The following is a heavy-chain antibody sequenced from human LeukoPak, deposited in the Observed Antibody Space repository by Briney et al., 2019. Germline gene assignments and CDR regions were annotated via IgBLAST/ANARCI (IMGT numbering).Heavy chain of an antibody. V-gene: IGHV4-59*01. CDR1: GGSISSYY. CDR3: ASMRLGYYSAAPYYMDV. J-gene: IGHJ6*03. CDR2: IYYSGST. Sequence: PSETLSLTCTVSGGSISSYYWSWIRQPPGKGLEWIGYIYYSGSTNYNPSLKSRVTISVDTSKNQFSLKLSSVTAADTAVYYCASMRLGYYSAAPYYMDVWGKGTTVTVSS. D-gene: IGHD2-15*01.